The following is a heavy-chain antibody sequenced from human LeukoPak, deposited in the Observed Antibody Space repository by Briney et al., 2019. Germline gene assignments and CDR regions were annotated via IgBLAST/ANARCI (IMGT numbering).Heavy chain of an antibody. CDR3: ARDPLAGDFAH. CDR2: IIHSGGT. CDR1: GGSFSGYY. D-gene: IGHD4-17*01. J-gene: IGHJ4*02. Sequence: SETLSLTCAVYGGSFSGYYWSWIRQPPGKGLDWIGEIIHSGGTNYNPSLKSRVTISVDTSKNQFSLNLNSINAADTAVYYCARDPLAGDFAHWGQGTLVTVSS. V-gene: IGHV4-34*12.